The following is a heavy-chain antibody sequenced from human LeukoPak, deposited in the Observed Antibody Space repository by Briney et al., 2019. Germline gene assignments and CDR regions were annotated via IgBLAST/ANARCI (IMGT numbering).Heavy chain of an antibody. CDR2: FHHSGS. CDR3: ARHDQYSSGWY. D-gene: IGHD6-19*01. Sequence: SETLSLTCTVSGGSISSSDYYWSWIRQPPGKGLEWIGYFHHSGSYNPSLESRITISVDTSKNQFSLKPSSVTAADTAVYYCARHDQYSSGWYWGQGTLVTVSS. CDR1: GGSISSSDYY. V-gene: IGHV4-39*01. J-gene: IGHJ4*02.